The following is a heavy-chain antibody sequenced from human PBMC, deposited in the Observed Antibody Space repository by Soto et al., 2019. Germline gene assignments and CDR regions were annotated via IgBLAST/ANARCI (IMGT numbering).Heavy chain of an antibody. CDR1: GGSFSGYY. CDR2: INHSGST. D-gene: IGHD3-9*01. J-gene: IGHJ4*02. CDR3: ARVRALRYFDWLLPYFDY. Sequence: QVQLQQWGAGLLKPSETLSPTCAVHGGSFSGYYWSWIRQPPGKGLEWIGEINHSGSTNYNPSLKSRVTISVDTSKNQFSLKLSSVTAADTAVYYCARVRALRYFDWLLPYFDYWGQGTLVTVSS. V-gene: IGHV4-34*01.